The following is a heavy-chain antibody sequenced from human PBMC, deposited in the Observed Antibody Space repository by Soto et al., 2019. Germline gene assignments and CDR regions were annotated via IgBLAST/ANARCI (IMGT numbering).Heavy chain of an antibody. J-gene: IGHJ4*02. D-gene: IGHD5-18*01. CDR2: TIPIIGTK. CDR1: GDTFSTHG. V-gene: IGHV1-69*01. Sequence: QVQLVQSGAEVKKPGSSVKVSCTASGDTFSTHGIRWVRQAPGQGLEWMGGTIPIIGTKDYAEKFQGRVTITEDESTTTSYMELSSLRPHDTAVYYCAAGDSSDTGDHWGQGTLVTVSS. CDR3: AAGDSSDTGDH.